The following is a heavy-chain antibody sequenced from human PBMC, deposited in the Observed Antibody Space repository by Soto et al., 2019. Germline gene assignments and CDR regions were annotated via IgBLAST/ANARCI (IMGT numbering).Heavy chain of an antibody. Sequence: ASVKVSCKASGYTFAAYYIHWVRQAPGQGLEWMGWINPNGGGTKYAQKFQGRVTMTRDTSINTAYMELTRLTSDDTAVYYCARAVHTMIQGVRFRVDQWGQGTLVTVSS. D-gene: IGHD3-10*01. V-gene: IGHV1-2*02. J-gene: IGHJ4*02. CDR2: INPNGGGT. CDR3: ARAVHTMIQGVRFRVDQ. CDR1: GYTFAAYY.